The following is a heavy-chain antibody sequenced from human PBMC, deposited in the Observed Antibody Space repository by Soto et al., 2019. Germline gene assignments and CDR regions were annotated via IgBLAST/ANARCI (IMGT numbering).Heavy chain of an antibody. CDR1: GFTFSSYA. V-gene: IGHV3-23*01. D-gene: IGHD3-10*01. J-gene: IGHJ4*02. CDR2: IGVSGDTT. Sequence: EVQLLESGGGLVQPGGSLRLSCAASGFTFSSYAMSWVRQAPGKGLEWVSAIGVSGDTTYYADSVKGRFTISRDNSKNTLYLQMGSLRAEETAVYYCAKVRRFGELRSLYWGQGTRVTVSS. CDR3: AKVRRFGELRSLY.